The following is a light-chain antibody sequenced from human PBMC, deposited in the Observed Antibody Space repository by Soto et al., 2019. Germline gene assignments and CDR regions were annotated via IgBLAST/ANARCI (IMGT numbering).Light chain of an antibody. Sequence: QSVLTQPASVSGSPGQSITIPCTGTSSDVGSYNYVSWYQQHPSKAPKLMNYDVSNRPSGVSDRFSGSKYGNTASLTISGLQAEDEADYYCSSYASSSTNYVFGTGTKVTVL. CDR3: SSYASSSTNYV. J-gene: IGLJ1*01. CDR2: DVS. CDR1: SSDVGSYNY. V-gene: IGLV2-14*01.